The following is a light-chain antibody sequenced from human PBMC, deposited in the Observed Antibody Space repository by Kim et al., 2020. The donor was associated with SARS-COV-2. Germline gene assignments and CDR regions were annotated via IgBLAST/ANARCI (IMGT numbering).Light chain of an antibody. CDR3: QVWDSGTAV. V-gene: IGLV3-9*01. Sequence: SYELTQPLSVSVALGQTARITCGGDDIGSKLVHWYQQRPGQAPVLVIYRDNDRPSGIPERISGSNSRNTATLTLSGAQAGDEADYYCQVWDSGTAVFGGGTQLTVL. CDR1: DIGSKL. CDR2: RDN. J-gene: IGLJ3*02.